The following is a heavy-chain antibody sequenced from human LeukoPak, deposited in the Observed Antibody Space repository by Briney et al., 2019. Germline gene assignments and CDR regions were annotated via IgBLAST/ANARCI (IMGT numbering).Heavy chain of an antibody. J-gene: IGHJ3*02. CDR1: GYSFTNYY. CDR3: AREGRTDYGASRSFDI. V-gene: IGHV1-46*01. D-gene: IGHD4-17*01. CDR2: INPSGGT. Sequence: ASVTVSCKASGYSFTNYYMHWVRHVPGQGPEWMGLINPSGGTKYAQKVHDRVTMTRDTSQSTIYMELSSLTSEDRAVYYCAREGRTDYGASRSFDIWGQGTMVTVSS.